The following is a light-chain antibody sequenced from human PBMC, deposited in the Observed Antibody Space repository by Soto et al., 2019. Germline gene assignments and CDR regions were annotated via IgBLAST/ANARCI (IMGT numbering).Light chain of an antibody. CDR3: QQLESYPVT. CDR2: AAS. CDR1: QGISSY. J-gene: IGKJ4*01. Sequence: DIQLTQSPSFLSASVGDRVTITCRASQGISSYLAWYQQEPGKAPKPLIYAASTLQSGVPSRFSGGGSGTEFTLTISSLQPEDFATYYCQQLESYPVTFGGGTKVEIK. V-gene: IGKV1-9*01.